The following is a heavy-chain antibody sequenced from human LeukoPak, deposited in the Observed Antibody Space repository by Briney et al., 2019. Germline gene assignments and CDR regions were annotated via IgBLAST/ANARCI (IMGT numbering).Heavy chain of an antibody. CDR2: ISYDGSNK. J-gene: IGHJ3*02. D-gene: IGHD2-21*01. CDR3: VGAKDWVDAFDI. Sequence: GRSLRLSCAASGFTFSSYGMHWVRQAPGKGLEWVAVISYDGSNKYYADSVKGRFTISRDNSKNTLYLQMNSLRAEDTAVYYCVGAKDWVDAFDIWGQGTMVTVSS. CDR1: GFTFSSYG. V-gene: IGHV3-30*03.